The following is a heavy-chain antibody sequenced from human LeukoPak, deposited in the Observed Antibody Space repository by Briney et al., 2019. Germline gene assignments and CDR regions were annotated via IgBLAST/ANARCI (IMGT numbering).Heavy chain of an antibody. CDR3: ARGGMGYSGSFYQYYYYYMDV. J-gene: IGHJ6*03. Sequence: ASVKVSCKASGYTFTSYDINWVRQATGQGLEWMGWLNPNNGNTGYAQKFQGRVTITRNTSINTAYMELSSLRSDDTAVYYCARGGMGYSGSFYQYYYYYMDVWGKGTTVTISS. D-gene: IGHD1-26*01. CDR2: LNPNNGNT. V-gene: IGHV1-8*03. CDR1: GYTFTSYD.